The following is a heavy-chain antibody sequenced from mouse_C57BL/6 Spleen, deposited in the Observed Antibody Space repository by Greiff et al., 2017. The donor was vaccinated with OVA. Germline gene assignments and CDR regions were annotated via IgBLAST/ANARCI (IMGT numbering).Heavy chain of an antibody. V-gene: IGHV1-76*01. CDR3: ARVCNPYYFDY. J-gene: IGHJ2*01. Sequence: QVQLKQSGAELVRPGASVKLSCKASGYTFTDYYINWVKQRPGQGLEWIARIYPGSGNTYYNEKFKGKATLTAEKSSSTAYMQLSSLTSEDSAVYFCARVCNPYYFDYWGQGTTLTVSS. CDR1: GYTFTDYY. CDR2: IYPGSGNT. D-gene: IGHD2-1*01.